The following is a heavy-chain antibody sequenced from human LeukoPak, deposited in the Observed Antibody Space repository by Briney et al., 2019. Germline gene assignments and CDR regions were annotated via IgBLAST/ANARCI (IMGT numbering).Heavy chain of an antibody. CDR3: ASVRVVGAKGYYFDY. D-gene: IGHD1-26*01. Sequence: SETLSLTCTVSGGSISSYYWSWIRQPAGKGLEWIGRIYTSGSTTYNPSLKSRVTISVDKSKNQFSLKLSSVTAADTAVYYCASVRVVGAKGYYFDYWGQGTLVTVSS. V-gene: IGHV4-4*07. CDR2: IYTSGST. J-gene: IGHJ4*02. CDR1: GGSISSYY.